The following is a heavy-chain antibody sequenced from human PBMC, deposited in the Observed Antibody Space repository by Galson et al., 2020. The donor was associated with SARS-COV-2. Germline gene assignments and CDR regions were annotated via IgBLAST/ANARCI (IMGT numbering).Heavy chain of an antibody. D-gene: IGHD6-19*01. CDR1: GFTFNNYA. J-gene: IGHJ4*02. V-gene: IGHV3-23*01. CDR3: AKDGGGWYTSGWYYFDF. CDR2: ISGRGSNT. Sequence: GGSLRHSCAASGFTFNNYAMSWVRQAPGKGLEWVSSISGRGSNTYYADSVKGRFTMSRDNSKNTLYLQMNSLRTEDTAIYYCAKDGGGWYTSGWYYFDFWGQGALVTVSS.